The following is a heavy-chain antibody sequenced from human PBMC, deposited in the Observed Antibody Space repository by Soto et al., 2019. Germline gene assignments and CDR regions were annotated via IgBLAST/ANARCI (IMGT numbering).Heavy chain of an antibody. CDR1: GGSISSGRHY. J-gene: IGHJ4*02. CDR2: IYYSGIT. V-gene: IGHV4-31*03. D-gene: IGHD5-12*01. CDR3: ARGSGYDSPYFDY. Sequence: PSETLSLTCSVSGGSISSGRHYWSWIRHYPGKGLEWMGYIYYSGITYYNPSLKTRIMMSLDMSKNQFSLNFTSVTAADTAVYYCARGSGYDSPYFDYWGQGP.